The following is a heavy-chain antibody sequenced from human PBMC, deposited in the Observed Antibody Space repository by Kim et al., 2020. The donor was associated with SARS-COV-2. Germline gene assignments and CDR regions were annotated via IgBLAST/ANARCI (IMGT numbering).Heavy chain of an antibody. CDR1: GFTFSSYA. CDR2: ISGSGGST. CDR3: AKDVPPEWWLIGDPGYFDY. Sequence: GGSLRLSCAASGFTFSSYAMSWVRQAPGKGLEWVSAISGSGGSTYYADSVKGRFTISRDNSKNTLYLQMNSLRAEDTAVYYCAKDVPPEWWLIGDPGYFDYWGQGTLVTVSS. V-gene: IGHV3-23*01. J-gene: IGHJ4*02. D-gene: IGHD2-15*01.